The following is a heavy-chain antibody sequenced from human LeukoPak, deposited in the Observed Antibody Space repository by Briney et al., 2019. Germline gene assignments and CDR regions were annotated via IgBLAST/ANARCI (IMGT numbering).Heavy chain of an antibody. J-gene: IGHJ6*02. CDR1: GYTFSSYG. V-gene: IGHV1-18*01. Sequence: GASVKVSCKASGYTFSSYGISWVRQAPGQGLEWMGWISAYNGNTNYAQKFQGRVTMTTDTSTSTAYMELSSLRSEDTAVYYCARGVRELPAQYYYYYGMDVWGQGTTVTVSS. CDR3: ARGVRELPAQYYYYYGMDV. CDR2: ISAYNGNT. D-gene: IGHD1-26*01.